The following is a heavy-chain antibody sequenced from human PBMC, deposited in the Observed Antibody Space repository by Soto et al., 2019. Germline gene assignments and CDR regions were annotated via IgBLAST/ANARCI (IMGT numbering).Heavy chain of an antibody. Sequence: EVQLVQSGGGLVKPGGSLRLSCAASGFNLSHPWMTWVRQAAGKGLEWVGRIKSETDGGTADYAAPVKGRSTISRDDSKNTVYLQMNSLKTEDTAVYYCTTGIYYDLFTGYHDVAYWGQGTLVTVSS. CDR3: TTGIYYDLFTGYHDVAY. CDR2: IKSETDGGTA. V-gene: IGHV3-15*01. CDR1: GFNLSHPW. J-gene: IGHJ4*02. D-gene: IGHD3-9*01.